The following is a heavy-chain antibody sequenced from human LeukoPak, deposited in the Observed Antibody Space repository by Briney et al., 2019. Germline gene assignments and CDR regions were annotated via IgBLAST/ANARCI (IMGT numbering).Heavy chain of an antibody. CDR1: GFTFSSTG. J-gene: IGHJ5*02. D-gene: IGHD4-23*01. Sequence: GGSLRLSCAASGFTFSSTGMNWVRQAPGKGLEWVSYISSATSTIYYADSVKGRFTISRDNAKNSLYLQMNSLRAEDTAVYYCARDVTYYGGDWFDPWGQGTLVPVSS. V-gene: IGHV3-48*04. CDR2: ISSATSTI. CDR3: ARDVTYYGGDWFDP.